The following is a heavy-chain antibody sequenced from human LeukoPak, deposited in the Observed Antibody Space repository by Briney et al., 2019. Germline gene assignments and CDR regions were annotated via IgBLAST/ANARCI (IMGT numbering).Heavy chain of an antibody. CDR3: ARSLVIAVAGTRALYYFDY. V-gene: IGHV7-4-1*02. CDR2: INTNTGNP. J-gene: IGHJ4*02. CDR1: GYTFTSYA. D-gene: IGHD6-19*01. Sequence: ASVKVSCKASGYTFTSYAMNWVRQAPGQGLEWMGWINTNTGNPTYAQGFTGRFVFSLDTSVSTAYLQISSLKAEDTAVYYCARSLVIAVAGTRALYYFDYWGQGTLVTVSS.